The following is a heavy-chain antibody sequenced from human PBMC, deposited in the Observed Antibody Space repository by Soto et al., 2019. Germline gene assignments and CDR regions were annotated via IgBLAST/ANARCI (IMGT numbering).Heavy chain of an antibody. V-gene: IGHV3-64D*06. D-gene: IGHD3-22*01. CDR1: GFTFGSYA. J-gene: IGHJ5*01. CDR3: VKGKYSSSGLLDWFDP. CDR2: IRSKGGST. Sequence: GGSLRLSCSGSGFTFGSYAMHWVRQAPGKGLEYGSAIRSKGGSTYYADSVKGRFTISRDNSKQTLYLQMTSLRVEDTAVYYCVKGKYSSSGLLDWFDPWGQGTVVTVSS.